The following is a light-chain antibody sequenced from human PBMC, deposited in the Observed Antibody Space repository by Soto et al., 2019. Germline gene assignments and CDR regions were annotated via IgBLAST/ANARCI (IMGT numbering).Light chain of an antibody. CDR1: QSVSSN. CDR3: QQYNNWPYS. J-gene: IGKJ2*03. Sequence: EVVLTQSPATLSVSPGERATLSCRASQSVSSNLGWYQQKPGQAPRLLMYGASTRAAGIPARFSGSGSATEFTLTISRLQSEDFAVYYCQQYNNWPYSFGQGNKLEIK. CDR2: GAS. V-gene: IGKV3-15*01.